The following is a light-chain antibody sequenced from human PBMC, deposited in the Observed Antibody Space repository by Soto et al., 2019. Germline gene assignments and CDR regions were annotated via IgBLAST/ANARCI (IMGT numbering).Light chain of an antibody. J-gene: IGLJ3*02. CDR3: TSYTTGRIGV. V-gene: IGLV2-14*01. CDR1: SGDVGDYNY. CDR2: EVT. Sequence: QSALTQPASVSGSPGQSITISCTGSSGDVGDYNYVSWYQQHPGKAPKLIIYEVTNRPSGVSNRFSGSKSGNTASLIISGLQAEDDADYYCTSYTTGRIGVFGGGTKVTVL.